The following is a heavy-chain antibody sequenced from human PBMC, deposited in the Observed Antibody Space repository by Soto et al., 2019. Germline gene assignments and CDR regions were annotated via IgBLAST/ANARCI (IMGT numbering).Heavy chain of an antibody. D-gene: IGHD5-12*01. V-gene: IGHV3-7*01. CDR2: INQDGSQK. J-gene: IGHJ4*02. Sequence: EVQLVESGGGLVQPGGSLRLSCAASRFTFSSYWMSWVRQAPGKGLEWVANINQDGSQKYSVDSVKGRVTISRDNAKNSLYLQMNSLRGEDTALYYCARDWGDNGYEGRSWGQGTLVTVSS. CDR1: RFTFSSYW. CDR3: ARDWGDNGYEGRS.